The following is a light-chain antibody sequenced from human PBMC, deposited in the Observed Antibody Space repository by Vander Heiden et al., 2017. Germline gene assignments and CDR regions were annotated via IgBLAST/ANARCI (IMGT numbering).Light chain of an antibody. Sequence: AIRMTQSPSTLSASTGDRVTITCRARQGISSYLAWYQQKPGKAPTLLLYAASTSESPVPPTCSGTGSATAFTLTIICLQYPDYSTYYCHRDSTYGPTYGPGTRLEIK. V-gene: IGKV1-8*01. CDR2: AAS. J-gene: IGKJ1*01. CDR3: HRDSTYGPT. CDR1: QGISSY.